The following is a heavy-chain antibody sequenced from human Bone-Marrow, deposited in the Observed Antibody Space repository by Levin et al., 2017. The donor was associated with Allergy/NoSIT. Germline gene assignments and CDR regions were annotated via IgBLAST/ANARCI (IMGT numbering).Heavy chain of an antibody. J-gene: IGHJ3*02. CDR3: ARRREGGYYLDAFDI. V-gene: IGHV5-51*01. D-gene: IGHD2/OR15-2a*01. Sequence: PGGSLRLSCKGSGYSFTSYWIGWVRQMPGKGLEWMGIIYPGDSDTRYSPSFQGQVTISADKSISTAYLQWSSLKASDTAMYYCARRREGGYYLDAFDIWGQGTMVTVSS. CDR2: IYPGDSDT. CDR1: GYSFTSYW.